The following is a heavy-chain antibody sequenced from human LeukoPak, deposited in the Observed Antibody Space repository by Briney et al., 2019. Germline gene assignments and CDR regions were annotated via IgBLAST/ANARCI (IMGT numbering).Heavy chain of an antibody. CDR2: ISAYNGNT. V-gene: IGHV1-18*01. Sequence: ASVKVSCKASGYTFTSYGISWVRQAPGQGLEWMGWISAYNGNTNCAQKLQGRVTMTTDTSTSTAYMELRSLRSDDTAVYYCAKDLAVAGTGVGFDYWGQGTLVTVSS. D-gene: IGHD6-19*01. CDR3: AKDLAVAGTGVGFDY. J-gene: IGHJ4*02. CDR1: GYTFTSYG.